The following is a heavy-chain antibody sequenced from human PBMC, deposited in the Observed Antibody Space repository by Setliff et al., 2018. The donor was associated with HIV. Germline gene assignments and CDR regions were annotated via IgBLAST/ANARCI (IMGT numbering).Heavy chain of an antibody. Sequence: PSETLSLTCTVSNVSINSYYWSWIRQPPGRALEWVGRIYSSGKTNYNPSLKSRLKMSIDTSKNQFSPMLNSVTAADTAVYFCARDPYCSGDGCFRYYQHWGRGTLVTVSS. D-gene: IGHD2-15*01. J-gene: IGHJ1*01. CDR2: IYSSGKT. CDR3: ARDPYCSGDGCFRYYQH. V-gene: IGHV4-4*07. CDR1: NVSINSYY.